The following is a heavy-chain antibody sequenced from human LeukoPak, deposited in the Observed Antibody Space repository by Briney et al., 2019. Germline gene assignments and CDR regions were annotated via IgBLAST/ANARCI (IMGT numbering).Heavy chain of an antibody. J-gene: IGHJ6*03. D-gene: IGHD3-10*01. Sequence: GGSLRLSCAASGFTFSTYAMTWVRQAPGKGLEWVSLISGTGGSTYYADSVKGRLTISRDNSKNSLYLQMNSLRTEDTALYYCARNYYGSGTYHMDVWGKGTTVTVSS. CDR3: ARNYYGSGTYHMDV. CDR2: ISGTGGST. V-gene: IGHV3-23*01. CDR1: GFTFSTYA.